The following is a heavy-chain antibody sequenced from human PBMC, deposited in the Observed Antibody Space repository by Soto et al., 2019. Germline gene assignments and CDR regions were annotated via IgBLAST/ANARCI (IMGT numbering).Heavy chain of an antibody. V-gene: IGHV4-34*09. D-gene: IGHD3-10*01. CDR2: INHSGST. CDR1: GGSFSGYY. CDR3: ARMSGVRGAYFDY. J-gene: IGHJ4*02. Sequence: SETLSLTCAVYGGSFSGYYWTWIRQPPGTGLERIGEINHSGSTNYNPSLKSRVTISVDTSKNQFSLKLSSVTAADTAVYYCARMSGVRGAYFDYWGQGTLVTVSS.